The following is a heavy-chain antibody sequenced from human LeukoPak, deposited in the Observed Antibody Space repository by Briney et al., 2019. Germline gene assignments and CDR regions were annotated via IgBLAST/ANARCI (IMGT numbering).Heavy chain of an antibody. CDR3: AMRGNTWYDC. V-gene: IGHV3-53*01. J-gene: IGHJ4*02. CDR2: IYSGGST. CDR1: GFTVSASY. D-gene: IGHD6-13*01. Sequence: GGSLRLSCAASGFTVSASYMSWVRQAPGKGLEWVSVIYSGGSTYYADSVKGRFTISRDNSKNTVYLQMNSLRVEDTAVYYCAMRGNTWYDCWGQGTLVTVSS.